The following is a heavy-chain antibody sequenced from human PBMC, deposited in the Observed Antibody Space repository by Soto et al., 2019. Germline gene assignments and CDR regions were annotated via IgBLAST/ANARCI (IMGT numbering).Heavy chain of an antibody. CDR3: ARGVTMVRGVIHTPYFDY. CDR2: IYYSGST. V-gene: IGHV4-31*03. CDR1: GGSISSGGYY. J-gene: IGHJ4*02. D-gene: IGHD3-10*01. Sequence: QVQLQESGPGLVKPSQTLSLTCTVSGGSISSGGYYWSWIRQHPGKGLEWIGYIYYSGSTYYNPSLKSRVTIPVDTSKSQFFLELSSVAAADTAVYYCARGVTMVRGVIHTPYFDYWGQGTLVTVSS.